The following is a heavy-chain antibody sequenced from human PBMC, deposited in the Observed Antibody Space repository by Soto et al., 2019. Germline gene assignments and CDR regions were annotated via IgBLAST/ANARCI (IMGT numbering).Heavy chain of an antibody. J-gene: IGHJ4*02. D-gene: IGHD4-17*01. CDR2: IYYSGST. CDR3: ARVYADYGDYYFDY. CDR1: GGSISSGDYY. V-gene: IGHV4-30-4*01. Sequence: QVQLQESGPGLVKPSQTLSLTCTVSGGSISSGDYYWSWIRQRPGKGLEWIGYIYYSGSTYYNRSLKSRVTISVDTSKNQFSLKLSSVTAADTAVYYCARVYADYGDYYFDYWGQGTLVTVSS.